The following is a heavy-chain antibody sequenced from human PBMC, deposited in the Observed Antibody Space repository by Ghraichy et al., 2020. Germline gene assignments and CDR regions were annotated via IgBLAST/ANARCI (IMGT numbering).Heavy chain of an antibody. CDR3: ARDPATRHYCSSTSCSKFHGYNWFDP. CDR1: GGTFSSYA. CDR2: IIPIFGKA. Sequence: SVKVSCKASGGTFSSYAISWVRQAPGQGLEWMGGIIPIFGKANYAQKFQGRVTITADESTSTAYMELSSLRSEDTAVYYCARDPATRHYCSSTSCSKFHGYNWFDPWGQVTLVTVSS. J-gene: IGHJ5*02. V-gene: IGHV1-69*13. D-gene: IGHD2-2*01.